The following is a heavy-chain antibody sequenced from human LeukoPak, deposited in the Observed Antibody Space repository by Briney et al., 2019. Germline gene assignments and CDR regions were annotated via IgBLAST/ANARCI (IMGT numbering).Heavy chain of an antibody. Sequence: PGGSLRLSCAASGFTFSSYEMNWVRQAPGKGLEWISYISSSGSTIYYADSVKGRFTISRDNAKNSLYLQMNSLRAEDTAVYYCARSGIAAAEYWGQGTLVTVSS. D-gene: IGHD6-13*01. CDR2: ISSSGSTI. J-gene: IGHJ4*02. V-gene: IGHV3-48*03. CDR3: ARSGIAAAEY. CDR1: GFTFSSYE.